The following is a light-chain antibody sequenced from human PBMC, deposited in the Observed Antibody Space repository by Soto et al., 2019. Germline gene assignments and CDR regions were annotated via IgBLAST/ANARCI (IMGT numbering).Light chain of an antibody. CDR1: RSVSSY. V-gene: IGKV3-11*01. CDR3: QQRSYWLWT. CDR2: EAS. J-gene: IGKJ1*01. Sequence: EIVLTQSPATLSLPPGERATLSCRASRSVSSYLAWYQQKAGQAPRLLIYEASNRATGIPARFSGSGSGTDFTLTISSLKSEDFAVYYCQQRSYWLWTFGQGTKVEIK.